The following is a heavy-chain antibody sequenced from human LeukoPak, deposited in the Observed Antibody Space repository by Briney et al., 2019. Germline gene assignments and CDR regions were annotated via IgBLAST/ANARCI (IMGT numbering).Heavy chain of an antibody. CDR3: ARSVPGYYDFWSGSKYFDY. V-gene: IGHV4-39*01. CDR1: GGSISSSSYY. D-gene: IGHD3-3*01. CDR2: IYYSGST. Sequence: SETLSLTCTVSGGSISSSSYYWGWIRQPPGKGLEWIGSIYYSGSTYYNPSLKSRVTISVDTSKNQFSLKLSSVTAADTAVYYCARSVPGYYDFWSGSKYFDYWGQGTLVTVSS. J-gene: IGHJ4*02.